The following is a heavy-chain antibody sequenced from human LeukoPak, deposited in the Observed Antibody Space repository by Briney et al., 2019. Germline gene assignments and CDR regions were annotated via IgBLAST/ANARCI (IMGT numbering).Heavy chain of an antibody. CDR3: ARGRREDFWTRRDYYYYMDV. CDR1: GGSFSGYY. Sequence: SETLSLTCAVYGGSFSGYYWSWIRQPPGKGLEWIGEINHSGSTNYNPSLKSRVTISVDTSKNQFPLKLSSVTAADTAVYYCARGRREDFWTRRDYYYYMDVWGKGTTVTVSS. J-gene: IGHJ6*03. V-gene: IGHV4-34*01. CDR2: INHSGST. D-gene: IGHD3/OR15-3a*01.